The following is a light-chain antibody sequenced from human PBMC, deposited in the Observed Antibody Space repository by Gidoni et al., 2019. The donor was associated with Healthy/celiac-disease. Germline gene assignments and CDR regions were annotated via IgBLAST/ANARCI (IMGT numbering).Light chain of an antibody. CDR2: GAT. J-gene: IGKJ1*01. Sequence: IVMTQSPATLSVSPGERATLSCRASQSVSSNLAGYQQKPGQAPRLLIVGATTMATGIPARCSGSGSGTEFTLTISSLQSEDFAVYYCQQYNNWPSFGQGTKVEIK. CDR1: QSVSSN. V-gene: IGKV3-15*01. CDR3: QQYNNWPS.